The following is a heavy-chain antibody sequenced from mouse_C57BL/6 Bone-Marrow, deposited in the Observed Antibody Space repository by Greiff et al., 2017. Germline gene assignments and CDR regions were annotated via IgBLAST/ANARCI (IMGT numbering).Heavy chain of an antibody. CDR2: ISDGGSYT. D-gene: IGHD1-1*02. Sequence: EVQVVESGGGLVKPGGSLKLSCAASGFTFSSYSMSWVRQTPEKRLEWVATISDGGSYTYYPDNVKGRFNISRDNAKNVLYLYMRHLKSEDTAMYYGARVQDMGNDPYYYAMDYWGKGTSVTVSS. CDR3: ARVQDMGNDPYYYAMDY. CDR1: GFTFSSYS. J-gene: IGHJ4*01. V-gene: IGHV5-4*01.